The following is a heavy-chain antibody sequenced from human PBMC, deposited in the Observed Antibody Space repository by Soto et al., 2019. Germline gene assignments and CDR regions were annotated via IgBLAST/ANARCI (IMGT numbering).Heavy chain of an antibody. CDR2: INHSGST. D-gene: IGHD5-12*01. CDR3: ASGDGYLSYYYYGMDV. Sequence: SETLSLTCAVYGWSFSGYYWSWIRQPPGKGLEWIGEINHSGSTNYNPSLKSRVTISVDTSKNQFSLKLSSVTAADTAAYYCASGDGYLSYYYYGMDVWGQGTTVTVSS. J-gene: IGHJ6*02. V-gene: IGHV4-34*01. CDR1: GWSFSGYY.